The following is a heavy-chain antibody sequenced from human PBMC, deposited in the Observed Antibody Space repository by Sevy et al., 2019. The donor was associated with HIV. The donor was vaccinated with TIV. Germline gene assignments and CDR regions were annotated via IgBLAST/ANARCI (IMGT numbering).Heavy chain of an antibody. J-gene: IGHJ4*02. CDR2: IYYSGST. D-gene: IGHD5-18*01. CDR3: ARVESLRGYGCIDY. CDR1: GGSISSGDYY. Sequence: SETLSLTCTVSGGSISSGDYYWSWIRQPPGKGLEWIGYIYYSGSTYYHPSLKSRVTISVDTSKNQFSLKLSSVTAADTAVYYCARVESLRGYGCIDYWGQGTLVTVSS. V-gene: IGHV4-30-4*01.